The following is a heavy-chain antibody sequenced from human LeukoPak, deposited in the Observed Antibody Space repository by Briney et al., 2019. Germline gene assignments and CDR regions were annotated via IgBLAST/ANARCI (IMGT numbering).Heavy chain of an antibody. D-gene: IGHD1-26*01. CDR1: GYTFTGNY. CDR3: ARGHVGATDFDY. J-gene: IGHJ4*02. Sequence: ASVKVSCKAYGYTFTGNYIHWVRQAPGQGVEWMGWINPESGGTKYAQKFKGRVTITRDTSISTAYMELSRLRSDDTAVYYCARGHVGATDFDYWGQGTLVTVSS. CDR2: INPESGGT. V-gene: IGHV1-2*02.